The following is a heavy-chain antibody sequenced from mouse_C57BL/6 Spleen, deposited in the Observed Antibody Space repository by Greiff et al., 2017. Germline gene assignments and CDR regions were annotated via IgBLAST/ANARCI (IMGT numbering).Heavy chain of an antibody. V-gene: IGHV1-52*01. D-gene: IGHD1-1*01. J-gene: IGHJ4*01. CDR2: IDPSDSET. Sequence: QVQLKQPGAELVRPGSSVKLSCKASGYTFTSYWMHWVKQRPIQGLEWIGNIDPSDSETHYNQKFKDKATLTVDKSSSTAYMQLSSLTSEDSAVYYCARDYYGSSYRYAMDYWGQGTSVTVSS. CDR1: GYTFTSYW. CDR3: ARDYYGSSYRYAMDY.